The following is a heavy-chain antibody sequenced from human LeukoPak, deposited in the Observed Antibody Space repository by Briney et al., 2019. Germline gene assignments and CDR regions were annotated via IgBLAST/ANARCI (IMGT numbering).Heavy chain of an antibody. J-gene: IGHJ4*02. Sequence: GGSLRLSCAASGFTFSSYWMSWVCQAPGKGLEWVANIKQDGSERYYVDSVKGRFTISRDNAKNSLYLQMNSLRAEDTAVYYCARVLIRAITLDYWGQGTLVTVSS. CDR2: IKQDGSER. CDR3: ARVLIRAITLDY. CDR1: GFTFSSYW. V-gene: IGHV3-7*01. D-gene: IGHD1-26*01.